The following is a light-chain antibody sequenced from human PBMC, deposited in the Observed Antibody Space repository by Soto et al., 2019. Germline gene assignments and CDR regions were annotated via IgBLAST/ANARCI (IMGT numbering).Light chain of an antibody. CDR2: GAS. Sequence: EIVMTQSPATLSVSPGERATLSCRASQSVSSNLAWYQQKPGQAPRLLIYGASTRATGIPARFSGSGSGTECTLSSSSLESEDFAGYYCRQYNSWPSWMFGQGTKVEIK. CDR3: RQYNSWPSWM. J-gene: IGKJ1*01. V-gene: IGKV3-15*01. CDR1: QSVSSN.